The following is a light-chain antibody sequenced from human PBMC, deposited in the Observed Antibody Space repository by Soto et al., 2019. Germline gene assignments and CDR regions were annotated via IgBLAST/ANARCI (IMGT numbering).Light chain of an antibody. Sequence: DIQMTQSPSSLSASVADRVTITCRASQSISKSLNWYQQKAGKAPRLLIYSSSRLQGGVPSRFSGSGSVTDFTLTISSLQPEDFATYYCQQSYTTRWTFGQGTKVDIK. CDR1: QSISKS. V-gene: IGKV1-39*01. CDR2: SSS. J-gene: IGKJ1*01. CDR3: QQSYTTRWT.